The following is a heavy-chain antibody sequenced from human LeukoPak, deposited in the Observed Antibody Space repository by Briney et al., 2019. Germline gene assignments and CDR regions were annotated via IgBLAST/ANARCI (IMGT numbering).Heavy chain of an antibody. V-gene: IGHV3-23*01. CDR2: ISGSGGST. D-gene: IGHD6-6*01. Sequence: GGTLRLSCAASGFTFSSYGMSWVRQAPGKGLEWVSAISGSGGSTYYADSVKGRFTISRDNSKNTLYLQMNSLRAEDTAVYYCAKENTYSSSYYFDYWGQGTLVTVSS. J-gene: IGHJ4*02. CDR3: AKENTYSSSYYFDY. CDR1: GFTFSSYG.